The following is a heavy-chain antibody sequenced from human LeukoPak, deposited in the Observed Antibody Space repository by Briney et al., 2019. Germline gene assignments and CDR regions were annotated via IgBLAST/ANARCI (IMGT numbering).Heavy chain of an antibody. D-gene: IGHD4-17*01. J-gene: IGHJ4*02. Sequence: ASVRVSCKSSGYTFTSYYMHWVRQATGQGLEWMGIINPSGGSTSYAQKFQGRVTMTRDTSTSTVYMELSSLRSEDTAVYYCARDLYGDYEELDYWGQGTLVTVSS. CDR1: GYTFTSYY. CDR3: ARDLYGDYEELDY. CDR2: INPSGGST. V-gene: IGHV1-46*01.